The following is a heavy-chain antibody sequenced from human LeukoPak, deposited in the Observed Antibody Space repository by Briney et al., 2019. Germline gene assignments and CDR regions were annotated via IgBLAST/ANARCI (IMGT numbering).Heavy chain of an antibody. CDR1: GFTFSTYG. D-gene: IGHD1-26*01. Sequence: PGGSLRLSCAASGFTFSTYGMHWVRQAPGKGLEWVAFIRNDGTSKYYADSAKGRFTVSRDNSKNTVYLQMNSLRPDDTAVYYCAKRISGAYYSLLDFRGQGTLVTVSS. V-gene: IGHV3-30*02. J-gene: IGHJ4*02. CDR3: AKRISGAYYSLLDF. CDR2: IRNDGTSK.